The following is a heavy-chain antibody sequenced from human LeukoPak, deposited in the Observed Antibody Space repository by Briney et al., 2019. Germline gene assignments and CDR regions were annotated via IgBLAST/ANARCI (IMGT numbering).Heavy chain of an antibody. CDR3: AHWGRGSFDS. D-gene: IGHD3-16*01. V-gene: IGHV2-5*02. J-gene: IGHJ4*02. CDR1: GFSLSASGVG. CDR2: IYWDDDK. Sequence: SGPTLVKPTQTLTLTCTFSGFSLSASGVGVGWIRHPPGKSREWLALIYWDDDKRYSPSLKSRLTITKDTSKNQVVLTLTTMDPVDTATYYCAHWGRGSFDSWGQGTLVTVSS.